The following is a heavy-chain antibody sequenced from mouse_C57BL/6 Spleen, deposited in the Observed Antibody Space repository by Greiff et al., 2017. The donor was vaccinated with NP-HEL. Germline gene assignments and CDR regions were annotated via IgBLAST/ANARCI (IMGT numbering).Heavy chain of an antibody. CDR1: GFTFSSYA. CDR3: TRGYGSSPYYFDY. CDR2: ISSGGDYI. V-gene: IGHV5-9-1*02. D-gene: IGHD1-1*01. J-gene: IGHJ2*01. Sequence: EVKVVESGEGLVKPGGSLKLSCAASGFTFSSYAMSWVRQTPEKRLEWVAYISSGGDYIYYADTVKGRFTISRDNARNTLYLQMSSLKSEDTAMYYCTRGYGSSPYYFDYWGQGTTLTVSS.